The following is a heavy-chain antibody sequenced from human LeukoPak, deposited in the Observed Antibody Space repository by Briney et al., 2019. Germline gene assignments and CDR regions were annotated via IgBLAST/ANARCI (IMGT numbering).Heavy chain of an antibody. J-gene: IGHJ3*02. CDR2: IIPIFGTA. D-gene: IGHD3-22*01. CDR1: GGTFSSYA. CDR3: ATYDSSGYLYDAFDI. Sequence: GSSVKVSCKASGGTFSSYAISWVRQAPGQGLEWMGGIIPIFGTANYAQKFQGRVTTTADKSTSTAYMELSSLRSEDTAVYYCATYDSSGYLYDAFDIWGQGTMVTVSS. V-gene: IGHV1-69*06.